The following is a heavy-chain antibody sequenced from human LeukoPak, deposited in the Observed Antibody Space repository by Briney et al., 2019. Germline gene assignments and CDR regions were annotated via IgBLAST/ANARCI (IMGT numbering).Heavy chain of an antibody. J-gene: IGHJ4*02. V-gene: IGHV3-23*01. CDR3: AKRGVVIRVILVGFHKEAYYFDS. CDR1: GINLSNYG. Sequence: PGGSLRLSCAVSGINLSNYGMSWVRQAPGKGLEWVAGISGSGGGTNYADSVKGRFTISRDNPKNTLYLQMNGLRAEDTAVYFCAKRGVVIRVILVGFHKEAYYFDSWGQGALVTVSS. D-gene: IGHD3-10*01. CDR2: ISGSGGGT.